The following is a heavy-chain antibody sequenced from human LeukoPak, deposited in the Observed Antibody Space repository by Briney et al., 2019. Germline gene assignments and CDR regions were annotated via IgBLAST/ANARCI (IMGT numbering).Heavy chain of an antibody. Sequence: SETLSLTCAVSGGSIRNSSFYWGWIRQPPGKGLEWIGSIYYSGSTYYNPSLKRRVTISVDTSKNQFSLKLSSVTAADTTVYYCARIMVRGVIFDYWGQGTLVTVSS. J-gene: IGHJ4*02. CDR2: IYYSGST. CDR1: GGSIRNSSFY. CDR3: ARIMVRGVIFDY. V-gene: IGHV4-39*01. D-gene: IGHD3-10*01.